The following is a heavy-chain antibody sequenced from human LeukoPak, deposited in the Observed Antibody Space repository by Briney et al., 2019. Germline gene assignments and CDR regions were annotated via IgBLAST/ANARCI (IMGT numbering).Heavy chain of an antibody. CDR2: INPNSGGT. CDR1: GYTFTGYY. V-gene: IGHV1-2*02. Sequence: ASVKVSCKASGYTFTGYYMHWVRQAPGQGLEWMEWINPNSGGTNYAQKFQGRVTMTRDTSTSTAYMELSRLRSDDTAAYYWARAGIAVVHYEDWEWFDPWGQGTLVTVSS. CDR3: ARAGIAVVHYEDWEWFDP. D-gene: IGHD2-2*01. J-gene: IGHJ5*02.